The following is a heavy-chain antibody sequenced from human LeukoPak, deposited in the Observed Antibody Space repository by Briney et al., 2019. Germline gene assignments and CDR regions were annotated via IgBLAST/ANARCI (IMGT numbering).Heavy chain of an antibody. V-gene: IGHV4-34*01. CDR1: GGSFSGYY. CDR2: INHSGST. Sequence: KPSETLSLTCAVYGGSFSGYYWSWIRQPPGKGLEWIGEINHSGSTNYNPSLKSRVTISVDTSKKQFSLKLSSVTAADTAVYYCVTYYFVSSGPKKNYWGQGTLVTVSS. J-gene: IGHJ4*02. CDR3: VTYYFVSSGPKKNY. D-gene: IGHD3-22*01.